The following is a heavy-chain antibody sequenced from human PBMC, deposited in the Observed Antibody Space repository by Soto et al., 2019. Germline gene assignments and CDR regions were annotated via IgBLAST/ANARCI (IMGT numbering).Heavy chain of an antibody. CDR2: IYYSGST. D-gene: IGHD5-12*01. J-gene: IGHJ5*02. V-gene: IGHV4-39*07. CDR1: GGSISSSSYY. Sequence: PSETLSLTCSVSGGSISSSSYYWGWIRQPPGKGLEWIGYIYYSGSTYYNPSLKSRVTISVDRSKNQFSLKLSSVTAADTAVYFCATVATHSYNWIDPWGQGTLVTVSS. CDR3: ATVATHSYNWIDP.